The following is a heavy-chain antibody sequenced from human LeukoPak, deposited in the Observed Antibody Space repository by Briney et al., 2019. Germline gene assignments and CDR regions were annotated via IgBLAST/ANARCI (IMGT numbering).Heavy chain of an antibody. CDR1: GFTFGNYG. CDR3: ATTWFGELFPFDY. D-gene: IGHD3-10*01. CDR2: ISYDGSSE. J-gene: IGHJ4*02. V-gene: IGHV3-30*03. Sequence: GGSLRLSCAVSGFTFGNYGMHWVRQAPGKGLEWVALISYDGSSEYYAGSVKGRFTISRDNSKNTLYLQMNSLRAEDTAVYYCATTWFGELFPFDYWGQGTLVTVSS.